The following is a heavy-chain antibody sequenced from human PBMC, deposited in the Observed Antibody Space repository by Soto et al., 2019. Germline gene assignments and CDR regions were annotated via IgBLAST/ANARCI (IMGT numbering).Heavy chain of an antibody. D-gene: IGHD2-2*01. CDR3: ARGVYCTSTSCHFDH. CDR2: VYHNGNT. CDR1: GVSISSGTW. Sequence: SETLSVTCAVSGVSISSGTWWSWVRQTPGKGLEWIGEVYHNGNTNYNPSLKSQVTISVDKSKKQFSLNLNSVTAADTAVYYCARGVYCTSTSCHFDHWGQGTLVTVSS. J-gene: IGHJ4*02. V-gene: IGHV4-4*02.